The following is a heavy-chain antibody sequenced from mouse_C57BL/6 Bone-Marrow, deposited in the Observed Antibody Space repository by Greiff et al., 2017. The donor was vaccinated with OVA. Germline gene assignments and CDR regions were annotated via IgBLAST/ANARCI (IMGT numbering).Heavy chain of an antibody. CDR1: GYSFTSYY. Sequence: EVKLQESGPGLVKPSQSLSLSCSVSGYSFTSYYWNWIRKFPGNKLEYMGYISYSGSTYYNPSLKSRISITRDTSKNQEYLQLNSVTTEDTATYYCARGYCFDYWGQGTTLTVSS. J-gene: IGHJ2*01. CDR2: ISYSGST. CDR3: ARGYCFDY. V-gene: IGHV3-8*01.